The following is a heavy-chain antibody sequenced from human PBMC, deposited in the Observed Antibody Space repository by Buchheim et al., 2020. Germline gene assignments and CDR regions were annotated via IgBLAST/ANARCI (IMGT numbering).Heavy chain of an antibody. D-gene: IGHD6-19*01. CDR1: GFNLTTYG. CDR2: INGDAT. V-gene: IGHV3-23*04. J-gene: IGHJ4*02. CDR3: GKESLSRGWYTIEH. Sequence: DVQLVESGGGLVQPEGSLRLSCAASGFNLTTYGMSWVRQAPGKGLEWVSAINGDATYYADSVKGRFTTSIARSKTTVYLQVNSLRADDTAVYYCGKESLSRGWYTIEHWGQGTL.